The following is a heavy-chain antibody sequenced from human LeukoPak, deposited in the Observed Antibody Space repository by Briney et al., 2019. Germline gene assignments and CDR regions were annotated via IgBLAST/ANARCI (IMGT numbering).Heavy chain of an antibody. CDR2: IGSSGTTT. D-gene: IGHD1-7*01. Sequence: GGSLRLSCAASGFTFSIYSMNWVRQAPGRGLEWLSYIGSSGTTTYYADSVKGRFTISRDNAKNLLFLQMNSLRAEDTAVYYCARMNYVSTGWGAPFDNWGQGTLVTVSS. J-gene: IGHJ4*02. CDR1: GFTFSIYS. V-gene: IGHV3-48*04. CDR3: ARMNYVSTGWGAPFDN.